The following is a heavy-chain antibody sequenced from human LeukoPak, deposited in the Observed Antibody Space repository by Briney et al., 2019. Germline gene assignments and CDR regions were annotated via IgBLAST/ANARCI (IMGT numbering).Heavy chain of an antibody. CDR3: ARQTVVVPAETYYYYYYMDV. J-gene: IGHJ6*03. Sequence: SETLSLTCAVYGGSFSGYYWNWIRQPPGKGLEWIGEINHSGTTTYNPSLESRVTMSVDTSKNQFSLNLRSVTAADTAVYYCARQTVVVPAETYYYYYYMDVWGKGTTVTISS. D-gene: IGHD2-2*01. CDR2: INHSGTT. CDR1: GGSFSGYY. V-gene: IGHV4-34*01.